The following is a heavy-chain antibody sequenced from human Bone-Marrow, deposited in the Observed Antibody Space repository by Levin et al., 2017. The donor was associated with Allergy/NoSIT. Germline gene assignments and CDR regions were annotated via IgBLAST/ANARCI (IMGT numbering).Heavy chain of an antibody. Sequence: LSLTCAASGFTVSSNYMSWVRQAPGKGLEWVSVIYSGGSTYYADSVKGRFTISRDNSKNTLYLQMNSLRAEDTAVYYCASEYCSGGSCYHDYWGQGTLVTVSS. CDR1: GFTVSSNY. J-gene: IGHJ4*02. CDR3: ASEYCSGGSCYHDY. CDR2: IYSGGST. D-gene: IGHD2-15*01. V-gene: IGHV3-66*01.